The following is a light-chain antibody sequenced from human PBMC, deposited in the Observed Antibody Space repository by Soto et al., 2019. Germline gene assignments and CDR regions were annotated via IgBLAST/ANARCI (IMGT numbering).Light chain of an antibody. J-gene: IGLJ1*01. CDR1: SSDVGNYNY. CDR2: DVS. Sequence: QSVLTQPASVSGSPGQSITISCTGTSSDVGNYNYVSWHQHHPGKAPKLMINDVSNRPSGVSSRFSGSKSGNTASLTISGLQAEDEADYYYSSYTSSDTYVFGTGTKVTVL. V-gene: IGLV2-14*03. CDR3: SSYTSSDTYV.